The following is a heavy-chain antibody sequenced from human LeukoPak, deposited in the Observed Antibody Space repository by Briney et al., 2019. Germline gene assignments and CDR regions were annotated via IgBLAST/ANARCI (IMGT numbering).Heavy chain of an antibody. CDR2: INHSGST. CDR1: GVSFSGYY. Sequence: SQTLSLTCAVYGVSFSGYYLSWIRQPPGKQLKWFGEINHSGSTNYNPSPQSRVTISVVTSKNQFSLKLSSVTAADTAVYYCARGRDGYNYDAFDIWGQGTMVTVSS. D-gene: IGHD5-24*01. V-gene: IGHV4-34*01. CDR3: ARGRDGYNYDAFDI. J-gene: IGHJ3*02.